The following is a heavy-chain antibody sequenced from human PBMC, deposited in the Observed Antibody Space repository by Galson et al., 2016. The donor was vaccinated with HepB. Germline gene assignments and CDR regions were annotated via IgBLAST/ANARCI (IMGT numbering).Heavy chain of an antibody. V-gene: IGHV3-30*18. CDR2: ISYDGSYK. CDR1: GFTFSSYG. J-gene: IGHJ3*01. D-gene: IGHD3-9*01. CDR3: AKDQHLRKLRYFDWVNDAFEL. Sequence: SLRLSCAASGFTFSSYGMHWVRQAPGKGLEWVAVISYDGSYKYYADSVKGRFTISRDNSMDTLYLQMNSLRAEDTAVYYCAKDQHLRKLRYFDWVNDAFELWGQGAMVTVSS.